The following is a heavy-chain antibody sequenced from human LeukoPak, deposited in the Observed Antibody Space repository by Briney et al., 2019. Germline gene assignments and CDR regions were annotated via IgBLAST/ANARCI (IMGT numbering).Heavy chain of an antibody. D-gene: IGHD3-22*01. CDR1: GYTFTSYY. CDR3: ARDLSYYDSSGNAIDY. J-gene: IGHJ4*02. V-gene: IGHV1-46*01. CDR2: INPSGGST. Sequence: ASVKVSCKASGYTFTSYYMHWVRQAPGQGLEWMGIINPSGGSTSYAQKFQGRVTMTRDMSTSTVYMELSSLRSEDTAVYYCARDLSYYDSSGNAIDYWGQGTLVTVSS.